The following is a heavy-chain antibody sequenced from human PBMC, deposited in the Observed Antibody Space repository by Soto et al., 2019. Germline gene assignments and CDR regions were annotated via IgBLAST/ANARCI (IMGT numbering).Heavy chain of an antibody. CDR2: TNGNLGTG. Sequence: QVQLVQSGAEVKKPGSSVKVSCKASGGTFSSYPISWVRQAPGQGLEWMGGTNGNLGTGNYAQKFQGRLTITTDKSTTTAYMELSSLRSEDTAVYYGARRGRHGYFRYFDNWGQGTLVTVSS. CDR1: GGTFSSYP. V-gene: IGHV1-69*06. J-gene: IGHJ4*02. D-gene: IGHD4-17*01. CDR3: ARRGRHGYFRYFDN.